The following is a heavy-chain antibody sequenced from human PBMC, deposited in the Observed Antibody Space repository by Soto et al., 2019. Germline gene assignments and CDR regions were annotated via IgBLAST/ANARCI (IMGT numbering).Heavy chain of an antibody. D-gene: IGHD1-1*01. J-gene: IGHJ6*02. CDR3: ARVALQLERQKRGVDV. CDR2: IWYDGSNK. Sequence: GGSLRLSCAASGFTFSSYGMHWVRQAPGKGLEWVAVIWYDGSNKYYADSVKGRFTISRDNSKNTLYLQMNSLRAEDTAVYYCARVALQLERQKRGVDVWGQGTTVTVSS. CDR1: GFTFSSYG. V-gene: IGHV3-33*01.